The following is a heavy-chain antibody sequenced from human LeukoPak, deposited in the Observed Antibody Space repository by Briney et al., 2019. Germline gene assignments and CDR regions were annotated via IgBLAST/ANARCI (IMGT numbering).Heavy chain of an antibody. CDR3: ARDPETYGDYSNWFDP. CDR1: GYTFTGYY. V-gene: IGHV1-2*02. CDR2: INPNSGGT. Sequence: ASVKVSCKASGYTFTGYYMHWVRQAPGQGLEWMGWINPNSGGTNYAQKFQGRVTMTRDTSISTAYMELSRLRSDDTAVYYCARDPETYGDYSNWFDPWGQGTLVTVSS. J-gene: IGHJ5*02. D-gene: IGHD4-17*01.